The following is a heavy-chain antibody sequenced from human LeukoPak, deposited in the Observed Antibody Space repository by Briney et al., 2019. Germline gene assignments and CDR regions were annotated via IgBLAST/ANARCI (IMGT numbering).Heavy chain of an antibody. J-gene: IGHJ4*01. Sequence: PGGSLRLSCAASGFTFSSYVMCWVRQAPGKGRWRVAVIYYDESNKYYADSEKGRFTISRDSSKNTLYLQMNSLRAEDTALYYCAKDRSGGYSSGLYDY. CDR1: GFTFSSYV. D-gene: IGHD5-18*01. CDR2: IYYDESNK. CDR3: AKDRSGGYSSGLYDY. V-gene: IGHV3-30*19.